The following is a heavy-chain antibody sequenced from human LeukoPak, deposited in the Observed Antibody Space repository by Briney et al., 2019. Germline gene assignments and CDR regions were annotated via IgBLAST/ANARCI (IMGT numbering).Heavy chain of an antibody. CDR3: AREGGSSSGYYYMDV. Sequence: GGSLRLSCAACGFTFSSYAMNWVRQAPGKGLEWVAVISYDGSNKYYADSVKGRFTISRDNSKNTLYLQMNSLRAEDTAVYYCAREGGSSSGYYYMDVWGKGTTVTISS. V-gene: IGHV3-30*04. CDR2: ISYDGSNK. CDR1: GFTFSSYA. J-gene: IGHJ6*03. D-gene: IGHD6-6*01.